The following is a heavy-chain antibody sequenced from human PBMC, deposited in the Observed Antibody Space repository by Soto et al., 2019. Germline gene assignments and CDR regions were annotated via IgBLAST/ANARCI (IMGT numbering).Heavy chain of an antibody. CDR2: IYWTDDK. CDR1: GFSLSTSGVG. Sequence: QITLKESGPTLVKPTQPLTLTCTFSGFSLSTSGVGVGWIRQPPGKALEWLALIYWTDDKRYSPSLKSRLTITKDTSKHQVVLTMTNMDPVDTATYYCARLSDTGMVYIEYFQHWGQGTLVTVSS. D-gene: IGHD5-18*01. J-gene: IGHJ1*01. CDR3: ARLSDTGMVYIEYFQH. V-gene: IGHV2-5*01.